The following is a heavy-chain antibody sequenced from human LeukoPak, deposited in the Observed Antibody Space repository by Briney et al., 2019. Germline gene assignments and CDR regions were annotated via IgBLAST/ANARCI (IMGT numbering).Heavy chain of an antibody. D-gene: IGHD1-1*01. J-gene: IGHJ4*01. CDR3: ARMPTGKIFDY. Sequence: KPSGTLSFTCAVSGGSINSSDWWSWVRQPPGKGLEWIGEIYHSGSTNYNPSLQSRVIISVDKSKNQFSLKLSSVTAADTAVYYCARMPTGKIFDYWGQGTLVTVSS. V-gene: IGHV4-4*02. CDR2: IYHSGST. CDR1: GGSINSSDW.